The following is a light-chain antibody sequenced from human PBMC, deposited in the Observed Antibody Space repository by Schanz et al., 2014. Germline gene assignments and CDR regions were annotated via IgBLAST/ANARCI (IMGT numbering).Light chain of an antibody. CDR2: SNT. CDR1: SSNIGAGYD. Sequence: QSVLTQPPSVSGAPGQRVTISCTGSSSNIGAGYDVHWYQLLPGTAPKLLIYSNTLRPSGVPDRFSGSKSGTSASLAITGLQAEDEADYYCQSYDSSLSAWVFGGGTKLTVL. V-gene: IGLV1-40*01. J-gene: IGLJ3*02. CDR3: QSYDSSLSAWV.